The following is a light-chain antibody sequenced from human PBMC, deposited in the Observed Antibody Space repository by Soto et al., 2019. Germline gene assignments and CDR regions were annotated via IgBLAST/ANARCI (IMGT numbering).Light chain of an antibody. CDR1: SSNIGAGYD. J-gene: IGLJ1*01. Sequence: QSVLTQPPSVSGAPGQRVTIFCTGSSSNIGAGYDVHWYQQLPGTAPKLLIYGNSNRPSGVPDRFSGSKSGTSASLAITGLQAEDEADYYCQSYDSSLSGYVVGTGTEVT. CDR2: GNS. CDR3: QSYDSSLSGYV. V-gene: IGLV1-40*01.